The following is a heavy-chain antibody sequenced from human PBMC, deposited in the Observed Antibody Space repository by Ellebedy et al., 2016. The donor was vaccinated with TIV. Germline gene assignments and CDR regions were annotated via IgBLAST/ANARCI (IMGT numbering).Heavy chain of an antibody. Sequence: MPSETLSLTCTVSAGSVSSANYYWTWFRQPPGKGLDWIGYIYSSGRTDYKHTLKSRMAISVDTSRNQISLKLSSVTAAETAVYYCSAAYGRVTPAYWGQGTLVTVSS. CDR3: SAAYGRVTPAY. CDR2: IYSSGRT. D-gene: IGHD4-17*01. CDR1: AGSVSSANYY. J-gene: IGHJ4*02. V-gene: IGHV4-61*01.